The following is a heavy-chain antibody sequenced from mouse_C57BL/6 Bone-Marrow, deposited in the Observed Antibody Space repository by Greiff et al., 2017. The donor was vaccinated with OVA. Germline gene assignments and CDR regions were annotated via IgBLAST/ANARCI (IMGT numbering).Heavy chain of an antibody. CDR3: ARRRSSGYAMDY. CDR1: GYTFTSYG. Sequence: VQLQQSGAELARPGASVKLSCKASGYTFTSYGISWVKQRTGQGLEWIGEIYPRSGNTYYNEKFKGKATLTADKSSSTAYMELRSLTSEDSAVYFCARRRSSGYAMDYWGQGTAVTVSS. D-gene: IGHD3-2*02. J-gene: IGHJ4*01. CDR2: IYPRSGNT. V-gene: IGHV1-81*01.